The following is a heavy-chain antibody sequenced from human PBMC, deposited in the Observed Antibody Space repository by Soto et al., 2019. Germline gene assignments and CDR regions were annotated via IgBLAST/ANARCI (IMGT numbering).Heavy chain of an antibody. V-gene: IGHV4-30-4*01. CDR2: TYYSGYT. CDR3: ARCGDYVAFDY. CDR1: GDSFSSGDYK. D-gene: IGHD4-17*01. Sequence: QVQLQESGPGLVKPSQTLSLTCTVSGDSFSSGDYKWSWIRQPPGKGLEWIGYTYYSGYTYNNSSLNGRLTMSVDTSKDHFSLKLSAVTAEDTAFYYWARCGDYVAFDYWGQGTLVTVS. J-gene: IGHJ4*02.